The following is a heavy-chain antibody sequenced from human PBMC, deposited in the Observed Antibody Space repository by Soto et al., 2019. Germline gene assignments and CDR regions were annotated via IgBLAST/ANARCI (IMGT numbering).Heavy chain of an antibody. CDR1: GLSFSGYY. CDR3: ARVGYCSSTRCYLADNWFDP. V-gene: IGHV4-34*01. CDR2: INHSGST. D-gene: IGHD2-2*01. J-gene: IGHJ5*02. Sequence: PSETLSLTCAVYGLSFSGYYLSWIRQPPGKGLXWIGEINHSGSTNYNPSLKSRVTISVDTSKNQFSLKLSSVTAADTAVYYCARVGYCSSTRCYLADNWFDPWGQGTLVTVSS.